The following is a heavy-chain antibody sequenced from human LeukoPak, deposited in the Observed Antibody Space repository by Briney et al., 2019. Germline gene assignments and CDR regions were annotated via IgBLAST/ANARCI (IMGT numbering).Heavy chain of an antibody. J-gene: IGHJ4*02. CDR1: GGSISGYH. Sequence: SETLSLTCTVSGGSISGYHWNWIRQSPGKALEWIGTFYNGGSTSYNPSLRSRVTVSVDTSKNQFSLKLSSVTAADTAVYYCARGTSIRSGAFDYWGQGTLVTVSS. V-gene: IGHV4-59*12. CDR3: ARGTSIRSGAFDY. CDR2: FYNGGST. D-gene: IGHD2-2*01.